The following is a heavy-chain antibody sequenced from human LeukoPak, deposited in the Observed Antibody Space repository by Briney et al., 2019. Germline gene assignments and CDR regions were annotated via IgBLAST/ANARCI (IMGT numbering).Heavy chain of an antibody. J-gene: IGHJ6*03. CDR2: IYYSGNT. V-gene: IGHV4-39*01. CDR3: ASFYCSGGSCYQYYSYYYMDV. Sequence: PSETLSLTCTVSGVSISSSNSYWGWIRQPPGKGLEWIGSIYYSGNTYYNASLKSQVSISIDTSKNQFSLRLTSVTAADTAVYYCASFYCSGGSCYQYYSYYYMDVWGKGTTVTISS. D-gene: IGHD2-15*01. CDR1: GVSISSSNSY.